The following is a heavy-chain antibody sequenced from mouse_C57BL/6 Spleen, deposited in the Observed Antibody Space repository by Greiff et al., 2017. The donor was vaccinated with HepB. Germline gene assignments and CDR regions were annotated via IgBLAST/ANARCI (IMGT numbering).Heavy chain of an antibody. V-gene: IGHV1-19*01. Sequence: EVQLQQSGPVLVKPGASVKMSCKASGYTFTDYYMNWVKQSHGKSLEWIGVINPYNGGTSYNQKFKGKATLTVDKSSSPAYMELNSLTSEDSAVYYCARGRDGYPYAMDYWGQGTSVTVSS. CDR3: ARGRDGYPYAMDY. D-gene: IGHD2-3*01. J-gene: IGHJ4*01. CDR2: INPYNGGT. CDR1: GYTFTDYY.